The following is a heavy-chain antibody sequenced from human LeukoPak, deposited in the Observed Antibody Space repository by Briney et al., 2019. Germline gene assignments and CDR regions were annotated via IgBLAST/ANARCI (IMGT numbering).Heavy chain of an antibody. Sequence: GGSLRLSCAASGFTFSDYYMSWLRQARGKGLDWVSYISSSGSTLYYADSVKGRFTISRDNAKNTLYLQMNSLRAEDTAVYSCASEAQIITMVRGYFDYWGQGTLVTVSS. CDR2: ISSSGSTL. J-gene: IGHJ4*02. CDR1: GFTFSDYY. V-gene: IGHV3-11*04. CDR3: ASEAQIITMVRGYFDY. D-gene: IGHD3-10*01.